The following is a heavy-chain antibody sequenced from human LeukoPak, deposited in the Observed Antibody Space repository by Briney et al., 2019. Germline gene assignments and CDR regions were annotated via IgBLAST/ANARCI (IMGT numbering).Heavy chain of an antibody. CDR3: ARETGRDDSGSYPIDI. V-gene: IGHV3-7*04. D-gene: IGHD1-26*01. Sequence: GGSLKLSCAASGFTFSNYWMSWVRQAPGKGLEWVANIKEDGSQKYYVGSVKGRFTISRDNAKNSLDLQMNSLRAEDTAVYHCARETGRDDSGSYPIDIWGQGTMVTVSS. CDR1: GFTFSNYW. J-gene: IGHJ3*02. CDR2: IKEDGSQK.